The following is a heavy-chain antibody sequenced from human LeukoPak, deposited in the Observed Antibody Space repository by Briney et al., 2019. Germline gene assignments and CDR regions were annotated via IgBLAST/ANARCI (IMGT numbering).Heavy chain of an antibody. Sequence: GGSPSLSCAASGFTFSSYWMSWVRQAPGKGLEWVANIKEDGSERYYVASVEGRFTISRDNAKNSVYVQMSSLKTEDTAVYYCARQSLPRYYYYYMDVWGKGTTVTVSS. CDR3: ARQSLPRYYYYYMDV. CDR1: GFTFSSYW. D-gene: IGHD3-9*01. V-gene: IGHV3-7*01. J-gene: IGHJ6*03. CDR2: IKEDGSER.